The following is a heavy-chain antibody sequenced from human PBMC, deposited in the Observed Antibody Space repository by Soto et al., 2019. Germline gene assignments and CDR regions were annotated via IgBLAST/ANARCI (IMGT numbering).Heavy chain of an antibody. CDR1: GFTFSSYG. CDR2: ISYDGSNK. CDR3: AKDLLGPGRAYGMDV. D-gene: IGHD7-27*01. Sequence: QVQLVESGGGVVQPGRSLRLSCAASGFTFSSYGMHWVRQAPGKGLEWVAVISYDGSNKYYADSVKGRFTISRDNSKNTLYLQMNSLGAEDTAGYYCAKDLLGPGRAYGMDVWGQGTTVTVSS. V-gene: IGHV3-30*18. J-gene: IGHJ6*02.